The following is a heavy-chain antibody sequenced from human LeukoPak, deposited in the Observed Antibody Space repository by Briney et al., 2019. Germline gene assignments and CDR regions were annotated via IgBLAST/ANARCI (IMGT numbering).Heavy chain of an antibody. CDR1: GGSISSSSYY. CDR3: ARGSGWLIRHNWFDP. Sequence: PSETLSLTCTVSGGSISSSSYYWGWIRQPPGKGLEWIGSIYYSGSTYYNPSLKSRVTISVDTSKNQFSLKLSSVTAADTAVYYCARGSGWLIRHNWFDPWGQGTLVTVSS. V-gene: IGHV4-39*07. J-gene: IGHJ5*02. CDR2: IYYSGST. D-gene: IGHD6-19*01.